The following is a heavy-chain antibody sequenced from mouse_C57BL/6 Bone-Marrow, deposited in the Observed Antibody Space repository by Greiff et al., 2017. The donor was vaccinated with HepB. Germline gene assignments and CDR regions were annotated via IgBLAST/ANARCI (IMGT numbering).Heavy chain of an antibody. CDR2: IDPENGDT. CDR1: GFNIKDDY. D-gene: IGHD2-3*01. V-gene: IGHV14-4*01. Sequence: VQLKESGAELVRPGASVKLSCTASGFNIKDDYMHWVKQRPEQGLEWIGWIDPENGDTEYASKVPGKATITADTSSNTAYLQLSSLTSEDTAVYYCTTGIYDGSSYAMDYWGQGTSVTVSS. J-gene: IGHJ4*01. CDR3: TTGIYDGSSYAMDY.